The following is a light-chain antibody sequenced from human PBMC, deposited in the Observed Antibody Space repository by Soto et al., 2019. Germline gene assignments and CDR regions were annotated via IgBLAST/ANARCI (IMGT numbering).Light chain of an antibody. CDR3: QQYTGPPTT. Sequence: EIVFTQSPGTLSLSPGERATLSCRASQSVSNNYLAWYQQKPGQAPRLLIYGASTRAAGIPDRFSGSGSGTDFTLTITRLEPEDSAVYFCQQYTGPPTTFGQGTRLEIK. CDR2: GAS. J-gene: IGKJ5*01. V-gene: IGKV3-20*01. CDR1: QSVSNNY.